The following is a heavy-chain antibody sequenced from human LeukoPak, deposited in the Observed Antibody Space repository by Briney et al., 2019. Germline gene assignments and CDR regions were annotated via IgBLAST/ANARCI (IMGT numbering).Heavy chain of an antibody. Sequence: GGSLRLSCAASGFTFSSFWMTWVRQAPGRGLEWVANIKQNGSEKYYVDSVKGRFTISRDNAKNSLFLQMNSLRAEDTAVYYCARGKGLDYWGQGALVTVSS. CDR2: IKQNGSEK. CDR3: ARGKGLDY. J-gene: IGHJ4*02. V-gene: IGHV3-7*04. CDR1: GFTFSSFW.